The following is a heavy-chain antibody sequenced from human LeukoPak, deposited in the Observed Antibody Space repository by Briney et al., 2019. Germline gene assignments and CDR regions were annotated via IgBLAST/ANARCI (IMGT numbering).Heavy chain of an antibody. V-gene: IGHV3-7*01. J-gene: IGHJ3*02. D-gene: IGHD2-2*01. Sequence: QPGGSVSLSCAASGFTFSSYWMRWVRKARGKGLEWVANIKQDGSEKYYVDSVKGRFTISRDNAKNSLYLQMNSLRAEDTAVYYCARGGYCSSTSCYLGAFDIWGQGTMVTVSS. CDR2: IKQDGSEK. CDR1: GFTFSSYW. CDR3: ARGGYCSSTSCYLGAFDI.